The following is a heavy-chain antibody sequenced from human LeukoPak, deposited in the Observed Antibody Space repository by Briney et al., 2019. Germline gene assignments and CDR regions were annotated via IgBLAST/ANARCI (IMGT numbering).Heavy chain of an antibody. V-gene: IGHV3-48*04. Sequence: GGSLRLSCAASGFTFSSFSMNWVRQAPGKGLEWISYVTSSSSSTYYADSVKGRFTISRDNAKNSLYLQMNSLRAEDTAVYYCARVIGSYGDSAYWGQGTLVTVSS. CDR2: VTSSSSST. CDR3: ARVIGSYGDSAY. D-gene: IGHD4-17*01. CDR1: GFTFSSFS. J-gene: IGHJ4*02.